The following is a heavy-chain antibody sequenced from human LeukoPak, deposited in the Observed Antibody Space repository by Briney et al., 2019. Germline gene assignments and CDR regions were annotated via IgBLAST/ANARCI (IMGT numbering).Heavy chain of an antibody. CDR1: GFTFSDHY. J-gene: IGHJ4*02. CDR2: ARDKANSYTT. V-gene: IGHV3-72*01. D-gene: IGHD2-2*01. CDR3: ATLGYCSTTSCRDFDY. Sequence: TGGSLRLSWAASGFTFSDHYMDWVRQAPGKGLEWVGRARDKANSYTTEYAASVKGRFTISRDDSKNSLYLQMNSLKTEDTAVYYCATLGYCSTTSCRDFDYWGQGTLVTVSS.